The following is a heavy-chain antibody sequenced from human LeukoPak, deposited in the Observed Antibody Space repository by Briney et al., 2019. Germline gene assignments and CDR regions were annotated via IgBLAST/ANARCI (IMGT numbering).Heavy chain of an antibody. V-gene: IGHV1-18*01. CDR3: ARLITGYSYGSYYFDY. J-gene: IGHJ4*02. CDR2: ISAYNGNT. Sequence: GASVKVSCKASGDTFTSYGISWVRQAPGQGLEWMGWISAYNGNTNYAQKLQGRVTMTTDTSTSTAYMELRSLRSDDTAVYYCARLITGYSYGSYYFDYWGQGTLVTVSS. CDR1: GDTFTSYG. D-gene: IGHD5-18*01.